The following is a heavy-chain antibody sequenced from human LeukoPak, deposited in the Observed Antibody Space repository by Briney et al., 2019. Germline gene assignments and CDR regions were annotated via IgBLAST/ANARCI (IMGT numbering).Heavy chain of an antibody. Sequence: PGRSLRLSCAASGFTFSSYWMHWVRQAPGKGLVWVSRINSDGSSTSYADSVKGRFTISRDNAKNTLYLQMNSLRAEDTAVYYCARGSVVTMGGCFDYWGQGTLVTVSS. V-gene: IGHV3-74*01. D-gene: IGHD2-21*02. CDR2: INSDGSST. CDR3: ARGSVVTMGGCFDY. CDR1: GFTFSSYW. J-gene: IGHJ4*02.